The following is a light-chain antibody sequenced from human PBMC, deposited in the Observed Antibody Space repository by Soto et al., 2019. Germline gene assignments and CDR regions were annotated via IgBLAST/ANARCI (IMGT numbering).Light chain of an antibody. Sequence: VMTQAPATLSVSPGERVTLAFRASQTINNNVAWYQLEDGQVPRLLIYGASTRAADVPARFSGGGSGTEFTLTISSLQSEDFAEYHCQQYNNWPQTFGQGTK. CDR1: QTINNN. V-gene: IGKV3-15*01. CDR3: QQYNNWPQT. J-gene: IGKJ1*01. CDR2: GAS.